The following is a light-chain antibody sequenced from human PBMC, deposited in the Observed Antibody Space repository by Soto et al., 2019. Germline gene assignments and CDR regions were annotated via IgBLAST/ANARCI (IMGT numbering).Light chain of an antibody. CDR2: KAS. CDR1: QSISTW. J-gene: IGKJ1*01. V-gene: IGKV1-5*03. Sequence: DIQMTQSPPTVSASVAYRVTITCRSSQSISTWLAWYQQKPGKAPNLLIDKASSLESGVPSRFSGSGSGTEFTLTISSLQPDDSATYYCQQYNSFPQWTFGQGTKVDIK. CDR3: QQYNSFPQWT.